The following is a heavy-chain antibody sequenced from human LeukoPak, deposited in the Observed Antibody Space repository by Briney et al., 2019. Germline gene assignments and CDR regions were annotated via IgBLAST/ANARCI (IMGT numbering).Heavy chain of an antibody. V-gene: IGHV3-30*03. CDR3: ASRSLGYCSGGSCQSDY. CDR1: GFTFSSYG. CDR2: ISYDGSNK. D-gene: IGHD2-15*01. J-gene: IGHJ4*02. Sequence: GGSLRLSCAASGFTFSSYGMHWVRQAPGKGLEWVAVISYDGSNKYYADSVKGRFTISRDNSKNTLYLQMNSLRAEDTAVYYCASRSLGYCSGGSCQSDYWGQGTLVTVSS.